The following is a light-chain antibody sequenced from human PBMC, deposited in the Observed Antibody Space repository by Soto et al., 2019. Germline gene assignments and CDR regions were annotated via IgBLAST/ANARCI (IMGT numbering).Light chain of an antibody. CDR1: QSISSW. CDR3: QQYNTDSRLWT. Sequence: DIQMTQSPSTLSATAGDRVTITCRASQSISSWLAWYQHKPGKAPKLLIYDASNLDSGVPSRFSGSGSGTEFTLSINNLQPEDFATYYCQQYNTDSRLWTFGQGTKVDIK. J-gene: IGKJ1*01. V-gene: IGKV1-5*01. CDR2: DAS.